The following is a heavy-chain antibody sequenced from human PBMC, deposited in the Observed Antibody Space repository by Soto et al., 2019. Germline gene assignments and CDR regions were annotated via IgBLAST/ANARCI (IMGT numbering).Heavy chain of an antibody. J-gene: IGHJ4*02. CDR1: GFTFSSYG. D-gene: IGHD2-2*01. Sequence: GGSLRLSCAASGFTFSSYGMHWVRQAPGKGLEWVAVISYDGSNKYYADSVKGRFTISRDNSKNTLYLQMNSLRAEDTAVYYCAKGVPRYCSSTSCLSMIYWGQGTLVTVSS. CDR3: AKGVPRYCSSTSCLSMIY. V-gene: IGHV3-30*18. CDR2: ISYDGSNK.